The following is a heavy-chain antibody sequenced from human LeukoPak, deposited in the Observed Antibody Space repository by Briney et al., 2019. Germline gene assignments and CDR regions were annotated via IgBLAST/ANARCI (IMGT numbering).Heavy chain of an antibody. CDR3: ARDRPGIVATTQKNPFDI. D-gene: IGHD5-12*01. V-gene: IGHV1-69*05. CDR2: IIPIFGTA. CDR1: RGTFSSYA. Sequence: SVKVSCKASRGTFSSYAISWVRQAPGQGLEWMGGIIPIFGTANYAQKFQGRVTITTDESTSTAYMELSSLRSEDTAVYYCARDRPGIVATTQKNPFDIWGQGTMVTVSS. J-gene: IGHJ3*02.